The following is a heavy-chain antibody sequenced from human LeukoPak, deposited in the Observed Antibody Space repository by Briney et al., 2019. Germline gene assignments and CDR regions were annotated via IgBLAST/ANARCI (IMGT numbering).Heavy chain of an antibody. V-gene: IGHV3-23*01. J-gene: IGHJ4*02. Sequence: PGGSLRLXCAAPGFTFSSYAMSWVRQAPGKVLEWVSDISASGGSTYYADSVKGRFTISRDNAKNTLYLQMDSLRAEDTAVYYCARVATYYDSSGYNSGYFDYWGQGTLVTVSS. D-gene: IGHD3-22*01. CDR1: GFTFSSYA. CDR2: ISASGGST. CDR3: ARVATYYDSSGYNSGYFDY.